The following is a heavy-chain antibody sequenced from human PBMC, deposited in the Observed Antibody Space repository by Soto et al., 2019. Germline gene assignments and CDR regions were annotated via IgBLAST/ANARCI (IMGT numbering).Heavy chain of an antibody. CDR1: GFSLSTSGVG. V-gene: IGHV2-5*02. CDR2: IYWDDDK. Sequence: QITLKESGPALVKPTQTLTLTCTFSGFSLSTSGVGVGWIRQPPGKALEWLGLIYWDDDKRNSPSLKSRLTIPKHXXKXPXXSTITNMDPDDTATYACARLALRARGEGSPCGSDFCGQGTTVPVSS. D-gene: IGHD1-26*01. CDR3: ARLALRARGEGSPCGSDF. J-gene: IGHJ6*02.